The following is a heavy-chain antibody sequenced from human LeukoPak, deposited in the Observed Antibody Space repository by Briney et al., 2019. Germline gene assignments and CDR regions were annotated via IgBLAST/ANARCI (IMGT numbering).Heavy chain of an antibody. CDR2: ISSSSSTI. J-gene: IGHJ4*02. CDR3: ARDLIAVAGTYDAFDY. D-gene: IGHD6-19*01. CDR1: GFTFSSYS. V-gene: IGHV3-48*01. Sequence: GGSLRLSCAASGFTFSSYSMNWVRQAPGKGLEWVSYISSSSSTIYYADSVKGRFTISRDNAKNSLYLQMNSLRAEDTAVYYCARDLIAVAGTYDAFDYRGQGTLVTVSS.